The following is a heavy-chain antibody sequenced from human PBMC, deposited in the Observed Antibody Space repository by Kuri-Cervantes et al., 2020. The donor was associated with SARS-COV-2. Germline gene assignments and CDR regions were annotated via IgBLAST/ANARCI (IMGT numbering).Heavy chain of an antibody. Sequence: GESLKISCAASGFMFNDYAMSWVRQAPGKGLEWVSSISGSGISTDYADSVKGRFTISRDNSKNTLYLQMNSLRADETAVYYCAKASPTSYSSGWYAHYWGQGTLVTVSS. J-gene: IGHJ4*02. CDR2: ISGSGIST. CDR3: AKASPTSYSSGWYAHY. D-gene: IGHD6-19*01. CDR1: GFMFNDYA. V-gene: IGHV3-23*01.